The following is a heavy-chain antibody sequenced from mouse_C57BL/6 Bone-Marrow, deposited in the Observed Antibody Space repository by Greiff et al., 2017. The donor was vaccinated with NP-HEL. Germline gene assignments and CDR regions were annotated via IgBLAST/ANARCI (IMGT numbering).Heavy chain of an antibody. CDR1: GFTFSDFY. CDR2: SRNKANDYTT. Sequence: EVKLVESGGGLVQSGRSLRLSCATSGFTFSDFYMEWVRQAPGKGLEWIAASRNKANDYTTEYSASVKGRFIVSRDTSQSILYLQMNALRAEDTAIYYCARDGDYYGSWYFDVWGTGTTVTVSS. D-gene: IGHD1-1*01. CDR3: ARDGDYYGSWYFDV. V-gene: IGHV7-1*01. J-gene: IGHJ1*03.